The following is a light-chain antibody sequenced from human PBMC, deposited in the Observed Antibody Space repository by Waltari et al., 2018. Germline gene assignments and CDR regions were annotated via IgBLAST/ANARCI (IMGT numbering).Light chain of an antibody. CDR3: CSYAGNTILV. V-gene: IGLV2-23*02. CDR1: SSDVGSYKL. J-gene: IGLJ3*02. CDR2: EVS. Sequence: QSALTQPASVSGSPGQSITISCTGTSSDVGSYKLVSWYQHHPGKAPKLVIYEVSKRPSGFSDRFSGSKSGNTASLTISGLQPEDEGDYYCCSYAGNTILVFGGGTKLTVL.